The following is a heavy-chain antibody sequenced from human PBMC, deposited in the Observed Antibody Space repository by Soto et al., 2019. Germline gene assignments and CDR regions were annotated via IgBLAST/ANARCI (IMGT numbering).Heavy chain of an antibody. D-gene: IGHD5-18*01. Sequence: GGSLRLSCAASGFTFSSSLMNWVRQAPGKGLEWVAGIKEDGSEEYYVDYVKGRFTISRDNVENSLYLQMNSLRGEDTAVYFCARDRGYSCFDYWGLGTLVTVSS. J-gene: IGHJ4*02. V-gene: IGHV3-7*01. CDR3: ARDRGYSCFDY. CDR2: IKEDGSEE. CDR1: GFTFSSSL.